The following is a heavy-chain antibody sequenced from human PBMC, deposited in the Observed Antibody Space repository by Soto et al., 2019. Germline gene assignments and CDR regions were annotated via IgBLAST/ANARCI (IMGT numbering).Heavy chain of an antibody. D-gene: IGHD2-2*01. CDR1: GGSISSYY. CDR2: IYTSGST. CDR3: ARDAGADIVVVSAGNNWFDP. J-gene: IGHJ5*02. Sequence: LSLTCTVSGGSISSYYCSWIRQACWKGLDWIGRIYTSGSTNYNPSLKSRVTMSVDTSKNQFSLKLSSVTAADTAVYYCARDAGADIVVVSAGNNWFDPWGQGTLVTVSS. V-gene: IGHV4-4*07.